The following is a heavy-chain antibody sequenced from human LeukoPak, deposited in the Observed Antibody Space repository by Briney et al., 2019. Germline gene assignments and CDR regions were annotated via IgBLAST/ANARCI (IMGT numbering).Heavy chain of an antibody. Sequence: ASVKVSCKASGYTFTSYGISWVRQAPGQGLEWMGWISAYNGNTNYAQKLQGRVTMTTDTSTSTAYMELRSLRSDDTAVYYCARAVMGELSSTLILGGFDPWGQGTLVTVSS. J-gene: IGHJ5*02. CDR2: ISAYNGNT. V-gene: IGHV1-18*01. D-gene: IGHD3-16*02. CDR1: GYTFTSYG. CDR3: ARAVMGELSSTLILGGFDP.